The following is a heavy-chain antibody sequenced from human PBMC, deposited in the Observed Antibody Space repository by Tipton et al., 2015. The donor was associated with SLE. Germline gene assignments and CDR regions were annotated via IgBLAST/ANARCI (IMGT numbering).Heavy chain of an antibody. V-gene: IGHV3-30*02. J-gene: IGHJ4*02. CDR1: GFTYSGYA. CDR3: AGGTGAYFDH. CDR2: IRADGSNK. Sequence: SLRLSCAASGFTYSGYAMHWVRQAPGKGLEWVAFIRADGSNKDYADSVKGRLTISRDNSKNTLYLQMNRLRVEETAVYYCAGGTGAYFDHWGQGTLVTVSS. D-gene: IGHD3-16*01.